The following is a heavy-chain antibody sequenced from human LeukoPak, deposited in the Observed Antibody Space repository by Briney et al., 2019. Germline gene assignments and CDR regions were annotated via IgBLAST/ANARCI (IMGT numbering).Heavy chain of an antibody. D-gene: IGHD2-15*01. CDR1: GGSISSSN. Sequence: ETLSLTCAVSGGSISSSNWWSWVRQPPGKGLEWVSAISNNGGYTYYADSVQGRFTISRDNSKSTLCLQMNSLRAEDTAVYYCAKQLGYCSDGSCYFPYWGQGTLVTVSS. V-gene: IGHV3-23*01. CDR2: ISNNGGYT. CDR3: AKQLGYCSDGSCYFPY. J-gene: IGHJ4*02.